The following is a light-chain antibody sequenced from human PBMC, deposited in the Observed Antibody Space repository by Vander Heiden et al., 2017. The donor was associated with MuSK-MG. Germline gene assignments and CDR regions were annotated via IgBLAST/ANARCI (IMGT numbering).Light chain of an antibody. CDR2: QDS. J-gene: IGLJ3*02. CDR1: RLGAKY. CDR3: QAWDSSTVV. Sequence: SYELTQPPSVSVSPGQTASITCSGERLGAKYVCWYQQKPGQSPVLIIFQDSTRPSGIPERFSGSNSGNTATLTISGTQAMDEADYYCQAWDSSTVVFGGGTKLTDL. V-gene: IGLV3-1*01.